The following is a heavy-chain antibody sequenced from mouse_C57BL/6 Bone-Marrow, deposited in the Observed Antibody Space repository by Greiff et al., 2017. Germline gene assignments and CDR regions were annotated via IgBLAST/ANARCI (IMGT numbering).Heavy chain of an antibody. CDR2: IWSGGST. CDR1: GFSLTSYG. V-gene: IGHV2-2*01. J-gene: IGHJ3*01. Sequence: VQLQQSGPGLVQPSQSLSITCTVSGFSLTSYGVHWVRPSPGKGLEWLGVIWSGGSTDYNAAFISRLSISKDNSKSQVFFKMNSLQADDTAIYYCARSLFAYWGQGTLVTVSA. CDR3: ARSLFAY.